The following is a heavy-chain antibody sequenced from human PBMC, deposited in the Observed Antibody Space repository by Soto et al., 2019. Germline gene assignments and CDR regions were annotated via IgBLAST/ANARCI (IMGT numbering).Heavy chain of an antibody. CDR1: GGTFSSYS. J-gene: IGHJ4*02. V-gene: IGHV1-69*13. Sequence: SVKVSCKASGGTFSSYSISWVRQAPGQGLEWMGGIIPIFGTANYAHKFQGRVTITADESTSTAYMELSSLRSEDTAVYYCARATPTDVCSGGSCYSIGYFDYWGQGTLVTVSS. CDR2: IIPIFGTA. CDR3: ARATPTDVCSGGSCYSIGYFDY. D-gene: IGHD2-15*01.